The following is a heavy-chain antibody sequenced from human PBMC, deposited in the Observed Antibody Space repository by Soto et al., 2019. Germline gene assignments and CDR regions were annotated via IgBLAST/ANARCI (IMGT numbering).Heavy chain of an antibody. J-gene: IGHJ5*02. Sequence: QEQLVQSAAEVKKPGASVKVSCMTSGYTFNDYEINWVRHATGQGLEWIGWMNPNSGETGYAQKFQGRVTMTTRSSLSTAYLELGSLTSDDTAVYYCARIAVPARPRWYNWFDPWGQGTLVTVSS. CDR3: ARIAVPARPRWYNWFDP. D-gene: IGHD2-21*01. CDR2: MNPNSGET. V-gene: IGHV1-8*02. CDR1: GYTFNDYE.